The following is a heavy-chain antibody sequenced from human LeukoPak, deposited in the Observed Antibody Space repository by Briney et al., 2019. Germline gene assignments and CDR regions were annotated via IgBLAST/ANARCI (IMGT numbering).Heavy chain of an antibody. D-gene: IGHD6-13*01. CDR3: ARDSIAAPGDFDH. Sequence: GGSLRLSCAVSGFTFSSYWMHWVRQAPGKGLVWVSHLNSDGSSTFYADSVKGRFTISRDNAKNTLYLQMNSLRAEDTAVYYCARDSIAAPGDFDHWGQGTLVTVSS. CDR2: LNSDGSST. CDR1: GFTFSSYW. V-gene: IGHV3-74*01. J-gene: IGHJ4*02.